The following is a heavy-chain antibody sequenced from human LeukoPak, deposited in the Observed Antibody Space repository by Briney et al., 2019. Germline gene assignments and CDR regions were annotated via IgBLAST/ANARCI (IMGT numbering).Heavy chain of an antibody. D-gene: IGHD3-3*01. J-gene: IGHJ4*02. CDR3: AKASDFWSGYYVY. CDR1: GFTFSSYA. V-gene: IGHV3-23*01. CDR2: ISGSGGST. Sequence: GGSLRLSCAASGFTFSSYAMSWVRQAPGKGLEWVSAISGSGGSTYYADSVKARFTISRGNSKNTLYLQMNSLRAEDTAVYYCAKASDFWSGYYVYWGQGTLVTVSS.